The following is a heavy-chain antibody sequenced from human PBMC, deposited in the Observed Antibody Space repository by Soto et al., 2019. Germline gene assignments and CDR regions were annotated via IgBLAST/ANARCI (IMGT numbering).Heavy chain of an antibody. CDR1: GYSFSSYW. CDR3: ARHYCSSTSCYPVYYYYYGMDV. CDR2: IYPGDSDN. Sequence: HGESLKISCXGSGYSFSSYWIGWVRQMPGKGLEWMGIIYPGDSDNRYSTSFQGQVTISADKSISTAYLQWSSLKASDTAMYYCARHYCSSTSCYPVYYYYYGMDVWGQGTTVTVSS. D-gene: IGHD2-2*01. V-gene: IGHV5-51*01. J-gene: IGHJ6*02.